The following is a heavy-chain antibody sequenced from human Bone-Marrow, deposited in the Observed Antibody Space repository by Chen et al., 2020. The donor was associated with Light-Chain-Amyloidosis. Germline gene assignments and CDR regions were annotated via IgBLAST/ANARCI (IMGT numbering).Heavy chain of an antibody. Sequence: QMQVVESGGGVVQPGRSLRLSCEASGFTFSTSGMHWVRQAPGKGLEWVAVMSDNGNDKYYADSVKGRFTVSRGNSESTVYLQMNSLRPDDTAMYYCAKGEGSSLSNRLMDVWGQGTTVSVSS. D-gene: IGHD1-26*01. CDR1: GFTFSTSG. J-gene: IGHJ6*02. V-gene: IGHV3-30*18. CDR2: MSDNGNDK. CDR3: AKGEGSSLSNRLMDV.